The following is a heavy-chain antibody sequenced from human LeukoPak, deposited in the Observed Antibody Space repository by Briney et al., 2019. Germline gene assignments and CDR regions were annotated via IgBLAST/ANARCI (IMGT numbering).Heavy chain of an antibody. Sequence: GGSLRLSCAASGFTFDDYAMHWVRQAPGKGLEWVSGISWNSGSTSYADSVKGRFTISRDNAKNTLYLQMNSLRAEDTAVYYCARDLDEGASFDYWGQGTLVTVSS. V-gene: IGHV3-9*01. CDR2: ISWNSGST. J-gene: IGHJ4*02. CDR1: GFTFDDYA. CDR3: ARDLDEGASFDY.